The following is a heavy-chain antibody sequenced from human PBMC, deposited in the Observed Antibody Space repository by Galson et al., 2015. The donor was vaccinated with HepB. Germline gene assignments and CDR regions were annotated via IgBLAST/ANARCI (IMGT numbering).Heavy chain of an antibody. CDR1: GFTFSSYA. J-gene: IGHJ4*02. D-gene: IGHD2-2*01. CDR3: ASLPIRKGFDY. CDR2: ISYDGSNK. Sequence: SLRLSCAASGFTFSSYAMHWVRQAPGKGLEWVAVISYDGSNKYYADSVKGRFTISRDNSKNTLYLQMNSLRAEDTAVYYCASLPIRKGFDYWGQGTLVTVSS. V-gene: IGHV3-30*04.